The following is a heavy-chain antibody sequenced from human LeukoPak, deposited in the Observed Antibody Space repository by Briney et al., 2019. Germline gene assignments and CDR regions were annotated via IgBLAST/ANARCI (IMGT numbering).Heavy chain of an antibody. CDR1: GATFSDYA. J-gene: IGHJ4*02. Sequence: QRGVSLRLSCAASGATFSDYAMSWVRQAPGKGLEWVSTISGFDPGTYYADSVGGRFTISRDNSKNTLFLRMNSLRAEDTAVYFCAKGLRLLDSWGQGTLVTVSS. CDR3: AKGLRLLDS. V-gene: IGHV3-23*01. D-gene: IGHD3-16*01. CDR2: ISGFDPGT.